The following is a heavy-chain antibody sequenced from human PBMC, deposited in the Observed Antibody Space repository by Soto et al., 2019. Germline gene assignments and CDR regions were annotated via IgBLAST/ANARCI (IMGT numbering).Heavy chain of an antibody. J-gene: IGHJ1*01. D-gene: IGHD4-17*01. V-gene: IGHV3-74*01. CDR2: INSDGSST. CDR1: GFTFSSYW. CDR3: AREYGDYVGEEYFQH. Sequence: EVQLVESGGGLVQPGGSLRLSCAASGFTFSSYWMHWVRQAPGKGLVWVSRINSDGSSTSYADSVKGRFTISRDKAKNTVYLQMNTLRAEDTAVYYCAREYGDYVGEEYFQHWGQGTLVTVSS.